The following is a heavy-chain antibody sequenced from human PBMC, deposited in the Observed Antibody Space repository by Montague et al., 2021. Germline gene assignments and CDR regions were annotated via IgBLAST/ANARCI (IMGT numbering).Heavy chain of an antibody. CDR1: GFPLSTSGVA. J-gene: IGHJ4*02. V-gene: IGHV2-5*02. CDR2: IYWDDDK. D-gene: IGHD3-10*01. Sequence: PALVKPTKTLTLTCTFSGFPLSTSGVAVGWVRQPPGKALEWLALIYWDDDKSYSPSLKSRLTITKDTSTDQVVLTVTNMDPVDTATYYCTHRSYYGLGNYYGHFDYWGQGTLVTVSS. CDR3: THRSYYGLGNYYGHFDY.